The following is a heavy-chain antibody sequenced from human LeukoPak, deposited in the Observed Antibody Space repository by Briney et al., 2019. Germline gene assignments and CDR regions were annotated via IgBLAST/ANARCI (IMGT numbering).Heavy chain of an antibody. Sequence: GGSLRLSCAASGFTFSSYWMGWVRQAPGKGLEWVSAISGSGGSTYYADSVKGRFTISRDNSKNTLYLQMNSLRAEDTAVYYCAKAPSLDYYGSGSPGPFDYWGQGTLVTVSS. CDR2: ISGSGGST. D-gene: IGHD3-10*01. CDR1: GFTFSSYW. J-gene: IGHJ4*02. V-gene: IGHV3-23*01. CDR3: AKAPSLDYYGSGSPGPFDY.